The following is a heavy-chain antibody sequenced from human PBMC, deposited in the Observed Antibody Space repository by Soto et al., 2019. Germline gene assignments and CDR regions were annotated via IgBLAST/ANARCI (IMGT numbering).Heavy chain of an antibody. CDR3: ARDPPQHYGLRTY. CDR2: INQDGSEK. J-gene: IGHJ4*02. V-gene: IGHV3-7*05. D-gene: IGHD3-16*01. CDR1: GFPFSSFW. Sequence: GGSLRLSCASSGFPFSSFWMSWVRQAPGKGLEWVANINQDGSEKYYVDSVKGRFTISRDNAKNSLLLQMNSLRAEDTAVYYCARDPPQHYGLRTYWGQGTLVIVSS.